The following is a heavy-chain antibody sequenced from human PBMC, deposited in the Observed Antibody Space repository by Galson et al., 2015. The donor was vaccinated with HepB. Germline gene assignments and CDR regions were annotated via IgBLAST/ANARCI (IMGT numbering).Heavy chain of an antibody. V-gene: IGHV3-21*01. CDR2: ISSSSSYI. J-gene: IGHJ3*02. CDR1: GFTFSSYS. Sequence: SLRLSCAASGFTFSSYSMNWVRQAPGKGLEWVSSISSSSSYIYYADSVKGRFTISRDNAKNSLYLQMNSLRAEDTAVYYCAGDIPLGMAARRADAFDIWGQGTMVTVSS. D-gene: IGHD6-6*01. CDR3: AGDIPLGMAARRADAFDI.